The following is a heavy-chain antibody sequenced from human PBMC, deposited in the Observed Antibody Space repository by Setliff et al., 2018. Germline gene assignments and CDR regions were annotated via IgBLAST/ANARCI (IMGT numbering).Heavy chain of an antibody. CDR2: IKQDGSER. V-gene: IGHV3-7*03. Sequence: GGSLRLSCAASGFTFSSYGMTWVRQAPGKGLEWVANIKQDGSERHYVDSVKGRFTISRDNAKNSLYLQITSLRAEDTAVYYCAKNGFGVVALGVNNWFDPWGQGTLVTVSS. D-gene: IGHD3-10*01. J-gene: IGHJ5*02. CDR1: GFTFSSYG. CDR3: AKNGFGVVALGVNNWFDP.